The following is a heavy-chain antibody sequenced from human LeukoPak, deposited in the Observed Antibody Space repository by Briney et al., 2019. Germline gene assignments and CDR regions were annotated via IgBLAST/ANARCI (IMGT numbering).Heavy chain of an antibody. D-gene: IGHD6-6*01. J-gene: IGHJ4*02. V-gene: IGHV3-30*02. CDR2: IRYDGSNK. CDR3: AKNYRHSSSSLYFDY. Sequence: GGSLRLSCAASGFTFSSYGMHCVRQAPGKGLEWVAFIRYDGSNKYYADSVKGRFTISRDNSKNTLYLQMNSLRAEDTAVYYCAKNYRHSSSSLYFDYWGQGTLVTVSS. CDR1: GFTFSSYG.